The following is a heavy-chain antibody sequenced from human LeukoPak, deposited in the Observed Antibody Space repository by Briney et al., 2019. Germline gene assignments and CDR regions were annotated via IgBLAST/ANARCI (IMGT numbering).Heavy chain of an antibody. D-gene: IGHD3-10*01. V-gene: IGHV4-34*01. CDR1: GGSFSGYY. CDR2: INHSGST. Sequence: SETLSLTCAVYGGSFSGYYWSWIRQPPGKGLEWIGEINHSGSTNYSPSLKSRVTISVDTSKNQFSLKLSSVTAADTAVYYCARGYYGSGSYLDYWGQGTLVTVSS. J-gene: IGHJ4*02. CDR3: ARGYYGSGSYLDY.